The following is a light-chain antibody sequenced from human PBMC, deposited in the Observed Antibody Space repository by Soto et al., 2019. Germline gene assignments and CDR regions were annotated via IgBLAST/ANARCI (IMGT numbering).Light chain of an antibody. CDR3: ASCDDSLTGLV. J-gene: IGLJ2*01. CDR2: NND. CDR1: SSNIGSNS. Sequence: QSVLTQPPSASGTPGQRVTISCSGSSSNIGSNSVYWYHHLPGTAPKLLIYNNDQRPSGVPDRISGSKSGTSASLAVSGLRSGDEADYYCASCDDSLTGLVFGGGTKVTVL. V-gene: IGLV1-47*02.